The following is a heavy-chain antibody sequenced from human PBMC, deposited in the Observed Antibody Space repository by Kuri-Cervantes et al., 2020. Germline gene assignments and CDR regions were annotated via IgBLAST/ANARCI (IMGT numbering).Heavy chain of an antibody. D-gene: IGHD4-23*01. Sequence: ASVKVSCKASGYTFTGYYMNWVRQAPGQGLEWMGWINPNNGGTNYAKKFQGWVTMTRDTSISTAYMELSRLTSDDTAVYYCARGGPLYGGNGGYWYFDLWGRGTLVTVSS. CDR1: GYTFTGYY. V-gene: IGHV1-2*04. CDR2: INPNNGGT. J-gene: IGHJ2*01. CDR3: ARGGPLYGGNGGYWYFDL.